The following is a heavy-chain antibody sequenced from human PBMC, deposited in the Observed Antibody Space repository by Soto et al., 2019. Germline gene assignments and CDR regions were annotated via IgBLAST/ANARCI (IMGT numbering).Heavy chain of an antibody. CDR2: ISYDGSNT. Sequence: GGSLRLSCAASGFTFSNYAIHWVRRAPGKGLEWVAVISYDGSNTYYADSVKGRFTISSDKSKNTLYLQMNSLRIEDTAVYYCARDREVTMRSFDYWGQGTLVTVSS. D-gene: IGHD3-22*01. CDR3: ARDREVTMRSFDY. J-gene: IGHJ4*02. V-gene: IGHV3-30-3*01. CDR1: GFTFSNYA.